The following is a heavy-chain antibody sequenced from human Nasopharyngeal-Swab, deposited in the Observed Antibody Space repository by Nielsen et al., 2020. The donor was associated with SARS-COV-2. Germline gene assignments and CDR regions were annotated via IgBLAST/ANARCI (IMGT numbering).Heavy chain of an antibody. V-gene: IGHV4-59*01. Sequence: SETLSLTCTVSGGSITNYYWSWIRQPPGKGLEWIGNFYYSGSTNYSPSLKSRVTISADTSKNQFSLKLTTVTAADMAMYYCARWSTISRFFDFWGQGTQVTVSS. J-gene: IGHJ4*02. D-gene: IGHD1-26*01. CDR2: FYYSGST. CDR3: ARWSTISRFFDF. CDR1: GGSITNYY.